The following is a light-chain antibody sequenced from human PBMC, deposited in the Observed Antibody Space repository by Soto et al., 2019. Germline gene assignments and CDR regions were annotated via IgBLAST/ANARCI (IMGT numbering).Light chain of an antibody. J-gene: IGKJ1*01. CDR1: QTVSSN. Sequence: LVMTQSPATQSESPGQRDALSCRASQTVSSNLAWYQQKAGQAPRLLIFAASNRATGIPDRFSGSGSGTDFTLTISRLEPEDFAVYFCQQYSSPPQTFGQGPRWIS. CDR2: AAS. CDR3: QQYSSPPQT. V-gene: IGKV3-20*01.